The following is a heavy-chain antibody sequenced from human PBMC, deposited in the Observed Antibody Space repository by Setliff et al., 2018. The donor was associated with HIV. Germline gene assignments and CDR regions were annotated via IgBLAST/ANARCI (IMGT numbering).Heavy chain of an antibody. J-gene: IGHJ3*02. CDR2: MYPNGRT. Sequence: PSETLSLTCTVSGDSISNYYWSWVRQPPGKGLEWIGSMYPNGRTYYNPSFKSRVTISVDTSKNQFFLMLSSVTAADTAMYYCATPHREREDDAFDIWGQGTKVTVSS. V-gene: IGHV4-4*08. CDR1: GDSISNYY. D-gene: IGHD1-1*01. CDR3: ATPHREREDDAFDI.